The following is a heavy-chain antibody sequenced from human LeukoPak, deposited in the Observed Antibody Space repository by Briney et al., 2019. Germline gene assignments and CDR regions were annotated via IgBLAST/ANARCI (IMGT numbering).Heavy chain of an antibody. J-gene: IGHJ5*02. CDR1: GYTFTGYY. V-gene: IGHV1-2*02. CDR2: INPNSGGT. Sequence: ASVKVSCKASGYTFTGYYMHWVRQAPGQGLEWMGWINPNSGGTNYAQKFRGRVTMTRDTSISTAYMELSRLRSDDTAVYYCARVLRFLEWSNWFDPWGQGTLVTVSS. CDR3: ARVLRFLEWSNWFDP. D-gene: IGHD3-3*01.